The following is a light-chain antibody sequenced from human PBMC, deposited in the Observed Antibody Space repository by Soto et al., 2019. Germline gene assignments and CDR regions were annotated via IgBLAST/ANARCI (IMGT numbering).Light chain of an antibody. CDR2: TGS. V-gene: IGKV1-12*01. J-gene: IGKJ4*01. CDR1: QGISSW. Sequence: DIQMTQSPSSVSASVGDRVSITCRASQGISSWLAWYQQKPGRAPKLLIYTGSSLQSGVPSRFIGTGSGADFPLTISSLEPEDVATYYCQQANSFPLTFGGGTKVEIK. CDR3: QQANSFPLT.